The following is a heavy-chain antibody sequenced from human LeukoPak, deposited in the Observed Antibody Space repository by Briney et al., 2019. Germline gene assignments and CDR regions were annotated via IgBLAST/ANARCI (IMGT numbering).Heavy chain of an antibody. J-gene: IGHJ6*03. V-gene: IGHV3-48*04. CDR1: GFTFSSYS. CDR3: ARDGRRDDYYYYYMDV. CDR2: ISSSSSTI. Sequence: GGSLRLSCAASGFTFSSYSMNWVRQAPGKGLEWVSYISSSSSTIYYADSVKGRFTISRDNAKNSLYLQMNSLRAEDTAVYYCARDGRRDDYYYYYMDVWGKGTTVTVSS.